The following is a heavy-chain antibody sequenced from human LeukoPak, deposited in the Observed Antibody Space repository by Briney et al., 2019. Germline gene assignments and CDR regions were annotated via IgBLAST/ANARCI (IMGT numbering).Heavy chain of an antibody. CDR3: ARFDGYGIDY. J-gene: IGHJ4*02. CDR1: GFTFSSYS. CDR2: ISSSSSTI. D-gene: IGHD5-24*01. Sequence: GGSLRLSCAASGFTFSSYSMNWVRQAPGKGLEWVSYISSSSSTIYYADSVKGRFTISRDNSKITLYLQMNSLRAEDTAVYYCARFDGYGIDYWGQGTLVTVSS. V-gene: IGHV3-48*01.